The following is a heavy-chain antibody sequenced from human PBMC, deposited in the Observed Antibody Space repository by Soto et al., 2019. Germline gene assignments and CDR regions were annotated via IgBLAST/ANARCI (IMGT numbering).Heavy chain of an antibody. Sequence: QVQVQESGPGLVKPSQTLSLKCSVSGGSIGSRDYYWSWIRQHPEKGLEWIGSIYYNGNTDYNPSAGGRPTMSLDTSMNVFSLKLTSVTAADTAVYYCARDKGGAALKGSGMDVWGQGTTVTVS. CDR2: IYYNGNT. CDR1: GGSIGSRDYY. D-gene: IGHD3-10*01. J-gene: IGHJ6*02. V-gene: IGHV4-31*02. CDR3: ARDKGGAALKGSGMDV.